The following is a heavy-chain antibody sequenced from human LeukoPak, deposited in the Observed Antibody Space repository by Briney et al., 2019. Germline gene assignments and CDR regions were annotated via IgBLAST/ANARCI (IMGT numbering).Heavy chain of an antibody. CDR3: ARVGGDTGRSFDY. V-gene: IGHV3-72*01. Sequence: PGGSLRLSCAASGFTFSDHYVDWVRQAPGKGLEWVGRTRKRANSYTTEHAAFVRGRFIISRDDSKNSLYLQMNSLKVEDTAVYYCARVGGDTGRSFDYWGQGTLVTVSS. CDR1: GFTFSDHY. D-gene: IGHD5-18*01. J-gene: IGHJ4*02. CDR2: TRKRANSYTT.